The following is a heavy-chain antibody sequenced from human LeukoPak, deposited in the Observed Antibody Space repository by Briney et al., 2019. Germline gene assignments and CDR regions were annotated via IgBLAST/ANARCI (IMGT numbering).Heavy chain of an antibody. CDR2: ISTISRYI. V-gene: IGHV3-21*01. CDR1: GFSFSSYG. J-gene: IGHJ4*02. Sequence: PGGSLRLSCAASGFSFSSYGINWVRQAPGKGLEWVSSISTISRYIHYTDSVKGRSTISRDNAKNSLYLQMNSLRAEDTAVYYCARDQSGYYDQYYFDYWGQGTLVTVSS. D-gene: IGHD3-3*01. CDR3: ARDQSGYYDQYYFDY.